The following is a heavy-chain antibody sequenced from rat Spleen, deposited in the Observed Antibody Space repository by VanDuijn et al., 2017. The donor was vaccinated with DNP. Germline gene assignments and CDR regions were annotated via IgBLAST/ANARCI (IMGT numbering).Heavy chain of an antibody. J-gene: IGHJ4*01. D-gene: IGHD1-4*01. Sequence: EVQLVESGGGLVQPGRSLKLSCAASGFTFSDYYMAWVRQAPKKGLEWVASISYEGSSTYYGDSVKGRFTISRDNAKSTLYLQMNSLRSEDTATYYCARSKLPGYVMDAWGQGASVTVSS. CDR2: ISYEGSST. V-gene: IGHV5-22*01. CDR3: ARSKLPGYVMDA. CDR1: GFTFSDYY.